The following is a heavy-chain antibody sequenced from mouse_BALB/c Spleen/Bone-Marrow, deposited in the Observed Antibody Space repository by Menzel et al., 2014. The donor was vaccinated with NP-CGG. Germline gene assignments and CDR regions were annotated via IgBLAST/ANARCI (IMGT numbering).Heavy chain of an antibody. V-gene: IGHV1S34*01. CDR2: ISCYNGAT. CDR1: GYSFTGYY. Sequence: LVKTGASVKISCKASGYSFTGYYMHWVKQSHGKSLEWIGYISCYNGATSYNQNFKGKATFTVDTSSSTAYMQINSLTSEDSAVYYCVRRGNPIDYYAMDYWGQGTSVTVSS. J-gene: IGHJ4*01. CDR3: VRRGNPIDYYAMDY.